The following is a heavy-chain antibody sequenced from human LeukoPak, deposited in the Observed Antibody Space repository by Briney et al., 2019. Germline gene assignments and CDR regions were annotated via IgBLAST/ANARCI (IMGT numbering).Heavy chain of an antibody. CDR1: GGSISSYY. CDR2: IYYSGST. D-gene: IGHD3-22*01. J-gene: IGHJ5*02. Sequence: SETLSLTCTVSGGSISSYYWSWIRQPPGKGLEWIGYIYYSGSTNYNPSLKSRVTISVDTSKNQFSLKPSSVTAADTAVYYCANGRKSYYYDSSGYFDPWGQGTLVTVSS. V-gene: IGHV4-59*12. CDR3: ANGRKSYYYDSSGYFDP.